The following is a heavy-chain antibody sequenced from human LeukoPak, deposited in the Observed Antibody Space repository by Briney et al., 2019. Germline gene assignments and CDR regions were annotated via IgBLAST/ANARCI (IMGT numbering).Heavy chain of an antibody. CDR3: VKDEGFYGDYDGGWFDP. Sequence: PGGSLRLSCSASGFTFSSYAMHWVRQAPGKGLECVSAISSNGGSTYYADSVKGRFTISRDNSKNTLYLQMSSLRAEGTAVYYCVKDEGFYGDYDGGWFDPWGQGTLVTVSS. CDR2: ISSNGGST. J-gene: IGHJ5*02. D-gene: IGHD4-17*01. CDR1: GFTFSSYA. V-gene: IGHV3-64D*09.